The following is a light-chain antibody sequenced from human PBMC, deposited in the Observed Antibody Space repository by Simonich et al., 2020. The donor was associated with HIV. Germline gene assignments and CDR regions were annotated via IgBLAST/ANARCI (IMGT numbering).Light chain of an antibody. J-gene: IGKJ5*01. CDR3: QQRSNWIT. V-gene: IGKV3-11*01. Sequence: EIVLTQSPATLSLSPGERATRSCRASQSVSSHLAWYQQKPVQAPRLPIDDASNRATGIPARCSGSGSGTDFTLTISSLEPEDFAVYYCQQRSNWITFGQGTRLEIK. CDR2: DAS. CDR1: QSVSSH.